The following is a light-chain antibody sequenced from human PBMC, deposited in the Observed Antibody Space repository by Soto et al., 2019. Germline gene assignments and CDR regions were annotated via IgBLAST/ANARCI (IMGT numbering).Light chain of an antibody. CDR3: CSYAGSSTPYF. Sequence: QSVLTQPASVSGSPGRSITISCTGTSSDVGSYNLVSWYQQHPGKAPKLMIYEGSKRPSGVSNRFSGSKSGNTASLTISGLQAEDEADYYCCSYAGSSTPYFFGTGTKV. V-gene: IGLV2-23*01. J-gene: IGLJ1*01. CDR2: EGS. CDR1: SSDVGSYNL.